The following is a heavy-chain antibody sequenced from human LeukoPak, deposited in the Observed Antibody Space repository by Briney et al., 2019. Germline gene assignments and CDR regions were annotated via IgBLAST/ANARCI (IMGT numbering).Heavy chain of an antibody. CDR2: IKEDGTEK. J-gene: IGHJ4*02. CDR3: ARDGGVSGYDLLDY. V-gene: IGHV3-7*01. Sequence: GGSLRLSCAASGFTFSTYWMTWVRQAPGKGLEWVANIKEDGTEKNYVDSVKGRFTISRDNAKMSLYLQMNSLTAEDTAVYYCARDGGVSGYDLLDYWGQGTLVTVSS. CDR1: GFTFSTYW. D-gene: IGHD5-12*01.